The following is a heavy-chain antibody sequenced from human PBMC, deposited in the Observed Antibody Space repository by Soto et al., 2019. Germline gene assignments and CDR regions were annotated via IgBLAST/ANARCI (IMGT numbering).Heavy chain of an antibody. V-gene: IGHV3-30*18. Sequence: GGSMRLSCAASGLTFSSYGMHWVRQAPGKGLEWGAVISYDGSNKYYADSVKGRFTISRDNSKNTLYLQMNSLRAEDTALYYCAKDTGSCYYYYYYYYGMDVWGQGTTVTVSS. D-gene: IGHD3-10*01. CDR2: ISYDGSNK. CDR1: GLTFSSYG. CDR3: AKDTGSCYYYYYYYYGMDV. J-gene: IGHJ6*02.